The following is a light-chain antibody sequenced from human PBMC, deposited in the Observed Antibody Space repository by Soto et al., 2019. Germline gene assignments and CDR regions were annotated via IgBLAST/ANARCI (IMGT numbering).Light chain of an antibody. CDR2: VAS. V-gene: IGKV1-33*01. CDR3: QQYDNLPLT. J-gene: IGKJ4*01. CDR1: QDISKY. Sequence: DIQMTQSPSSLSASVGDRVTITCQASQDISKYLNWYQHKPGEPPKLLIYVASNLETRVPSRFSGSGSGTDFTFTISSLQPEDFATYYCQQYDNLPLTFGGGTKVDIK.